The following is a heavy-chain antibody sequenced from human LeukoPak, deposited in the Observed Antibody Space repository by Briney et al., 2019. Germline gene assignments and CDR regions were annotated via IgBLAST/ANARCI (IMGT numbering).Heavy chain of an antibody. CDR3: ARDNPEGYCSSTSCYMPFDY. Sequence: SETLSLTCTVSGGSISSYYWSWIRQPAGKGLEWIGRIYTSGSTNYNPSLKSRVTMSVDTSKNQFSLKLSSVTAADTAVYYCARDNPEGYCSSTSCYMPFDYWGQGTLVTVSS. CDR2: IYTSGST. V-gene: IGHV4-4*07. D-gene: IGHD2-2*02. CDR1: GGSISSYY. J-gene: IGHJ4*02.